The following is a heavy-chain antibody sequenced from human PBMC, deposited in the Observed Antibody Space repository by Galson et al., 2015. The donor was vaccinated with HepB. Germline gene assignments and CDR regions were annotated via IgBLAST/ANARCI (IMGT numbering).Heavy chain of an antibody. CDR1: GDSVSSESAA. CDR3: AREDSGSYSGNFDF. CDR2: AFYRSKWYN. Sequence: CAISGDSVSSESAAWSWIRQSPSRGLEWLGKAFYRSKWYNNYAASVKSRITINPDTAKNQISLQLKSVTPEDTAVFFCAREDSGSYSGNFDFWGQGTLVTVSS. D-gene: IGHD1-26*01. V-gene: IGHV6-1*01. J-gene: IGHJ4*02.